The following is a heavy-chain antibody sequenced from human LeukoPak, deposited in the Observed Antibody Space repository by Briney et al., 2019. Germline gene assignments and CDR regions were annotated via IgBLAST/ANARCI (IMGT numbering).Heavy chain of an antibody. D-gene: IGHD6-6*01. J-gene: IGHJ5*02. CDR2: IYYSGST. V-gene: IGHV4-30-4*01. Sequence: SETLSLTCTVPGGSISSGDYYWSWIRQPPGKGLEWIGYIYYSGSTYYNPSLKSRVTISVDTSKNQFSLKLSSVTAADTAVYYCARGKELAAPDPWGQGTLVTVSS. CDR3: ARGKELAAPDP. CDR1: GGSISSGDYY.